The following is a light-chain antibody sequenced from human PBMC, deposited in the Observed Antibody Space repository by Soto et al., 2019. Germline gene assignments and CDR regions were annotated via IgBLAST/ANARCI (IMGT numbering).Light chain of an antibody. CDR3: QQYGSSGT. CDR2: GSY. Sequence: EIVLTQSPGTLSLSQGERATLSCRASQSVSNNYLAWYQQKPGQAPRLLIYGSYNRATGIPDRFSGSGSGTDFTLTISRLEPEYFAVYYCQQYGSSGTVGQGTKV. V-gene: IGKV3-20*01. J-gene: IGKJ1*01. CDR1: QSVSNNY.